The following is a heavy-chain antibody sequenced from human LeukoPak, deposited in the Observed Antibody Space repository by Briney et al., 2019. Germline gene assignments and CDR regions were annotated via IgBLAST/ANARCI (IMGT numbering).Heavy chain of an antibody. CDR1: GYTFTSYY. D-gene: IGHD1-26*01. CDR3: ARAQRTPQSPRGPFDY. CDR2: INPSGGST. Sequence: ASVKVSCKASGYTFTSYYMHWVRQAPGQGLEWMGIINPSGGSTSYAQKLQGRVTMTRDTSTSTVYMELSSLRSEDTAVYYCARAQRTPQSPRGPFDYWGQGTLVTVSS. J-gene: IGHJ4*02. V-gene: IGHV1-46*01.